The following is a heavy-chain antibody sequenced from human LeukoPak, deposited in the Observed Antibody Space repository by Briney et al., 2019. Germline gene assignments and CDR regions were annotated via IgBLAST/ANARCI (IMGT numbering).Heavy chain of an antibody. J-gene: IGHJ4*02. CDR2: ISETI. D-gene: IGHD3-16*01. CDR1: GPTFSSYS. Sequence: PGGSLRLSCAASGPTFSSYSMNWVRQAPGKGLEWVAHISETIYYADSVQGRFTISRDNAKNSLYLQMSNLRVDDTAMYYCVREVGRPKTFYFDSWGRGTPVTVSS. V-gene: IGHV3-48*04. CDR3: VREVGRPKTFYFDS.